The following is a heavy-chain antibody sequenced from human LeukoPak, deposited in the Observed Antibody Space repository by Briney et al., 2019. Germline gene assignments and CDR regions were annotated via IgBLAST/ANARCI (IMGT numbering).Heavy chain of an antibody. V-gene: IGHV3-33*01. D-gene: IGHD2-2*01. CDR1: GGTFSSYA. CDR3: AREYCSSISCLVDY. Sequence: SCKASGGTFSSYAISWVRQAPGKGLEWVAVIWYDGSNKYYADSVKGRFTISRDNSKNTLYLQMNSLRAEDTAVYYCAREYCSSISCLVDYWGQGTLVTVSS. J-gene: IGHJ4*02. CDR2: IWYDGSNK.